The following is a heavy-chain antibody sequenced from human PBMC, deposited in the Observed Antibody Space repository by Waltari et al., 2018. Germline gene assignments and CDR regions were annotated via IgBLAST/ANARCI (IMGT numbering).Heavy chain of an antibody. CDR2: SYYSGST. CDR3: AREKARGNWFDP. V-gene: IGHV4-31*03. Sequence: QVQLQESGPGLVKPSQTLSLTCTVSGGSISSGGYYWSWIRQHPGKGLEWIGYSYYSGSTYYNPSLKSRVTISVDTSKNQFSLKLSSVTAADTAVYYCAREKARGNWFDPWGQGTLVTVSS. CDR1: GGSISSGGYY. J-gene: IGHJ5*02.